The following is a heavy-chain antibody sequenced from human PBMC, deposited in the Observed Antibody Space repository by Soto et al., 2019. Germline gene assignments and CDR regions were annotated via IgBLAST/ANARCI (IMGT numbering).Heavy chain of an antibody. V-gene: IGHV3-33*01. J-gene: IGHJ6*02. CDR1: GFALTTYG. CDR3: ARDLKLAEPWDYAMDL. Sequence: VQLVESGGGVVQPGRSLKLSCAASGFALTTYGMHWVRQAPGKGLEWVAVMWDGGENRYYARSVKGRFTISRDESQNTLYLQMNSLKSEDTAVYYCARDLKLAEPWDYAMDLWGHGTTVTVSS. CDR2: MWDGGENR. D-gene: IGHD3-3*02.